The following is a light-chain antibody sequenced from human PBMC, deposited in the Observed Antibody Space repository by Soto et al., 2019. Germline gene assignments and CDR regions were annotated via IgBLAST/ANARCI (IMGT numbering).Light chain of an antibody. Sequence: IRRAQSPATLSVSPGDRATLSGRASRNVGSKLAWYMQKPGQSPGLLISAASTRAADFPARFSGSGSGTEFILTISSLQSEDFAFYYCQQYDDWPWTFGQGTKVDIK. CDR3: QQYDDWPWT. J-gene: IGKJ1*01. CDR1: RNVGSK. CDR2: AAS. V-gene: IGKV3-15*01.